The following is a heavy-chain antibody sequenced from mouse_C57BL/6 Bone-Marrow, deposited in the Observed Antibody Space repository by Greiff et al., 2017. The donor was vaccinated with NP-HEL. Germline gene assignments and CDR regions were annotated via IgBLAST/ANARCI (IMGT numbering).Heavy chain of an antibody. CDR1: GYTFTSYW. D-gene: IGHD1-1*01. J-gene: IGHJ4*01. V-gene: IGHV1-50*01. CDR3: ATSKGYYYGSSYLYYCAMDY. CDR2: IDPSDSYT. Sequence: QVQLQQPGAELVKPGASVKLSCKASGYTFTSYWMPWVKQRPGQGLEWIGEIDPSDSYTNYNQKFKGKATLTVDTSSSTAYMQLSSLTSEDSAVYYCATSKGYYYGSSYLYYCAMDYWGQGTSVTVSS.